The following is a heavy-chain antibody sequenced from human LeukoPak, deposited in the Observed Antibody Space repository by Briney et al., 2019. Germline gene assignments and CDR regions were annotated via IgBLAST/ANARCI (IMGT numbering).Heavy chain of an antibody. V-gene: IGHV1-2*02. J-gene: IGHJ3*02. D-gene: IGHD3-16*02. CDR3: ARDREFRGVIYDFDI. CDR1: GYTFIDYY. CDR2: INPNTGGT. Sequence: ASVKVSCTASGYTFIDYYFHWVRQAPGQGLEWMGWINPNTGGTNYAQKFQGRVTMTRDTSIRTAYMELSRLTSDDTAVYYCARDREFRGVIYDFDIWGQGTMVTVSS.